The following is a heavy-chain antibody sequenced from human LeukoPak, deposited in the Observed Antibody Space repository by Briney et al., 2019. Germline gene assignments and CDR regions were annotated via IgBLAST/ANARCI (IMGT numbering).Heavy chain of an antibody. V-gene: IGHV3-23*01. D-gene: IGHD2-8*02. CDR2: ISGSGDNT. CDR3: ATYRQVLLPFES. J-gene: IGHJ4*02. Sequence: PGGSLRLSCAASGFTFSSYAMNWVRQAPGKGLEWASIISGSGDNTYYTDSVKGRFTISRDNSKNTLFLQMNSLRAEDTAVYYCATYRQVLLPFESWGQGTLVTVSS. CDR1: GFTFSSYA.